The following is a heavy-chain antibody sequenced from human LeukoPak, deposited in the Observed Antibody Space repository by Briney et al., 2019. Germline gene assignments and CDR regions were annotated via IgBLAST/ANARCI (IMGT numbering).Heavy chain of an antibody. CDR3: ARGRTIVRGVTPGNYYYGMDV. CDR1: GGTFSSYA. D-gene: IGHD3-10*01. V-gene: IGHV1-69*13. J-gene: IGHJ6*02. Sequence: SVKVSCKASGGTFSSYAISWVRQAPGQGLGWMGGGIAIFGTANYAQKFQGRVTITADESTSTAYMELSSLRSEDTAVYYCARGRTIVRGVTPGNYYYGMDVWGQGTTVTVSS. CDR2: GIAIFGTA.